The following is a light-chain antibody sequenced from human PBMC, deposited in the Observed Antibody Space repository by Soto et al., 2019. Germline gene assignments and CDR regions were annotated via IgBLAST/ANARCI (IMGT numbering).Light chain of an antibody. CDR2: GAS. CDR1: QSVSSN. Sequence: TLSVSPGERATLSCRASQSVSSNLAWYQQKPGQAPRLLIYGASTRATGIPARFSGSGSGTEFTLTISSLQSEDFAVYYCQQYNNWPPWWTFGQGTKVDIK. V-gene: IGKV3-15*01. J-gene: IGKJ1*01. CDR3: QQYNNWPPWWT.